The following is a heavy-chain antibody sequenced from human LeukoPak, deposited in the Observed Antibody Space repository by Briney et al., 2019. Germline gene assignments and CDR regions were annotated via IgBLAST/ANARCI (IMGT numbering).Heavy chain of an antibody. J-gene: IGHJ4*02. V-gene: IGHV4-34*01. Sequence: SETLSLTCAVYGGSFSDYYWSWIRQPPGKGLEWIGEINHSGSTNYNPSLKSRVTISVDTSKNQFSLKLSSVTAADTAVYYCARGLSPGPQPDTDIVVVPAAMRYFDYWGQGTLVTVSS. D-gene: IGHD2-2*01. CDR3: ARGLSPGPQPDTDIVVVPAAMRYFDY. CDR2: INHSGST. CDR1: GGSFSDYY.